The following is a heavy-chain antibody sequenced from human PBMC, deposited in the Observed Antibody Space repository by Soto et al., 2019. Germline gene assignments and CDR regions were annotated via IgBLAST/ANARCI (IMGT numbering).Heavy chain of an antibody. Sequence: PSETLSLTCTVSGGSISSYYWSWIRQPPGKGLEWIGYIYYSGSTNYNPSLKSRVTISVDTSKNQFSLNLSSVTAADTAVYYCGRGEEVSLDYFDSGGRETPVTVS. CDR2: IYYSGST. J-gene: IGHJ4*02. V-gene: IGHV4-59*12. CDR1: GGSISSYY. D-gene: IGHD6-6*01. CDR3: GRGEEVSLDYFDS.